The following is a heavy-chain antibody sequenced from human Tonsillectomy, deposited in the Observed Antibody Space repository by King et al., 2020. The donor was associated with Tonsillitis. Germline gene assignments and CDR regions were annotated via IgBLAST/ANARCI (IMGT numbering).Heavy chain of an antibody. D-gene: IGHD3-22*01. V-gene: IGHV1-18*01. Sequence: VQLVESGAEVKKPGASVKVSCKASGYTFTSYGISWVRQAPGQGLEWMGWSSAYNGNTNYAQKLQGRVTMTTDTSTSTAYMELRSLRSDDTAVYYCASLRTYYYDSSGDAFDIWGQGSMVTVSS. J-gene: IGHJ3*02. CDR3: ASLRTYYYDSSGDAFDI. CDR1: GYTFTSYG. CDR2: SSAYNGNT.